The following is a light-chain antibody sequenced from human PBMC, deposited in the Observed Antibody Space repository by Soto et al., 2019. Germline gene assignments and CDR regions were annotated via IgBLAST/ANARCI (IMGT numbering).Light chain of an antibody. CDR2: KNN. Sequence: QSVLTQPPSASGTPGQRVTISCSGSTSNIGSSYVYWYQHLPGTAPKLLIYKNNQRPSGVPDRFSGSKSGTSASLAISGLRSEDDADYYCAATDDILSGWVFGGGTKLTVL. CDR1: TSNIGSSY. CDR3: AATDDILSGWV. J-gene: IGLJ3*02. V-gene: IGLV1-47*01.